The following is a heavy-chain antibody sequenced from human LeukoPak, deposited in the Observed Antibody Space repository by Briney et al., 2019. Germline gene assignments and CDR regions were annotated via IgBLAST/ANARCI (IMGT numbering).Heavy chain of an antibody. CDR3: ARGGFTTMVRGVIITLDAFDI. Sequence: ASVKVSCKASVYSFTHYYLHWVRQAPGQGLEWMGIINPRGGTTTYAQKIQGRVTTTRDTATSTVYMELSSLRSEDTAVYYCARGGFTTMVRGVIITLDAFDIWGQGTMVTVSS. CDR1: VYSFTHYY. V-gene: IGHV1-46*01. J-gene: IGHJ3*02. CDR2: INPRGGTT. D-gene: IGHD3-10*01.